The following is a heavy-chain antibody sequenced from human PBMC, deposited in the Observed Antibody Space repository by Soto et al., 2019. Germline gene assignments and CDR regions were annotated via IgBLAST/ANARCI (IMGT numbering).Heavy chain of an antibody. Sequence: PGGSLRLSCAASGFTFSSYAMHWVRQAPGKGLEWVAVISYDGSNKYYADSVKGRFTISRDNSKNTLYLQMNSLRAEDTAVYYCARDLRHSYGYLEVDDYRGQGTLVTVSS. V-gene: IGHV3-30-3*01. CDR3: ARDLRHSYGYLEVDDY. J-gene: IGHJ4*02. CDR2: ISYDGSNK. D-gene: IGHD5-18*01. CDR1: GFTFSSYA.